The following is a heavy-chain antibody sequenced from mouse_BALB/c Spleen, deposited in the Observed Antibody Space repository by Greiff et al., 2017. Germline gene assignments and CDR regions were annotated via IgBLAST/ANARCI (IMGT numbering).Heavy chain of an antibody. CDR1: GFTFSSYA. CDR2: ISSGGSYT. V-gene: IGHV5-9-3*01. J-gene: IGHJ2*01. CDR3: ARHPPDY. Sequence: EVKLVESGGGLVKPGGSLKLSCAASGFTFSSYAMSWVRQTPEKRLEWVATISSGGSYTYYPDSVKGRFTISRDNAKNTLYLQMSSLRSEDTAMYYCARHPPDYWGQGTTLTVSS.